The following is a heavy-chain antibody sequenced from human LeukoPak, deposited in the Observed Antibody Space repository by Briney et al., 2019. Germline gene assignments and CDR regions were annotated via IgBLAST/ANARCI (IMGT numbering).Heavy chain of an antibody. CDR3: AKQKGYCSGGSCYYSDY. J-gene: IGHJ4*02. CDR1: VFTFSSYA. CDR2: LSGSGAST. V-gene: IGHV3-23*01. D-gene: IGHD2-15*01. Sequence: PGGSLRLSCAASVFTFSSYAMSWVRQAPGKGLEWVSTLSGSGASTSYADSVKGRFTISRDNSKNTLYLQMNSLRAEDTARYYCAKQKGYCSGGSCYYSDYWGQGTLVTVSS.